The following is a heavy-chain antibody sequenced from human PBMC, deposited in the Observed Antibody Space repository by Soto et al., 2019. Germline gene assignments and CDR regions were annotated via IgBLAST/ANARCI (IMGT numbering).Heavy chain of an antibody. Sequence: GGSLRLSCTASGFTVRSNYMSWVRQAPGKGLEWVSSISSSSSYIYYADSVKGRFTISRDNAKNSLYLQMNSLRAEDTAVYYCARERKYYYDSSGYWSDYWGQGTLVTVSS. CDR2: ISSSSSYI. J-gene: IGHJ4*02. V-gene: IGHV3-21*01. CDR3: ARERKYYYDSSGYWSDY. D-gene: IGHD3-22*01. CDR1: GFTVRSNY.